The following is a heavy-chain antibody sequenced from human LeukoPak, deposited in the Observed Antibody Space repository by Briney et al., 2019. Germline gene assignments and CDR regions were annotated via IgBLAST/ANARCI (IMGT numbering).Heavy chain of an antibody. CDR3: ARRDGDNDRGFDY. Sequence: GTSLRLSCAASGFTFRGYGMHWVRQAPGKGLEWVAVIWYDGSKKYYADSVKGRFTISRDNSKNTLYLQMNSLRAEDTAVYYCARRDGDNDRGFDYWGQGTLVTVSP. V-gene: IGHV3-33*01. CDR2: IWYDGSKK. J-gene: IGHJ4*02. D-gene: IGHD1-1*01. CDR1: GFTFRGYG.